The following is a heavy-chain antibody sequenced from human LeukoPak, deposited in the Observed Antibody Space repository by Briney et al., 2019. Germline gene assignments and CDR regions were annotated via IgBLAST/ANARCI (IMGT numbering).Heavy chain of an antibody. Sequence: ASVKVSCKASGYTSTSYGISWVRQAPGQGLEWMGWISAYNGNTNYAQKLQGRVTMTTDTSTSTAYMELRSLRSDDTAVYYCARVDIVVVFVAHDAFDIWGQGTMVTVSS. CDR1: GYTSTSYG. J-gene: IGHJ3*02. CDR3: ARVDIVVVFVAHDAFDI. CDR2: ISAYNGNT. D-gene: IGHD2-2*03. V-gene: IGHV1-18*01.